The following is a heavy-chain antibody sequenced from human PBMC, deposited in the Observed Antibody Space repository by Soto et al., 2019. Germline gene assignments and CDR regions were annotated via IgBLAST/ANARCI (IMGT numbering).Heavy chain of an antibody. CDR1: GYTLTELS. D-gene: IGHD3-10*01. CDR2: FDPEDGET. Sequence: ASVKVSCKASGYTLTELSMHWVRQAPGKGLEWMGGFDPEDGETIYAQKFQGRVTMTEDTSTDTAYMELSSLRSEDTAVYYCATALKSMVRGVIIIWFDPWGQGTLVTVSS. CDR3: ATALKSMVRGVIIIWFDP. V-gene: IGHV1-24*01. J-gene: IGHJ5*02.